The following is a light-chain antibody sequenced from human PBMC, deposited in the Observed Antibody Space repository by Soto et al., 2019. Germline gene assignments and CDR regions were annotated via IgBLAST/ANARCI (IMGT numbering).Light chain of an antibody. J-gene: IGLJ2*01. CDR1: SSDVGGYNY. CDR3: CSYAGSYTFVI. Sequence: QSALTQPRSVSGSPGQSVTISCTGTSSDVGGYNYVSWFQHHPGKAPKLMIYDVNKRPSGVPDRFSGSKSGNTASLTISGLQAEDEADYYRCSYAGSYTFVIFGGGTKLTVL. CDR2: DVN. V-gene: IGLV2-11*01.